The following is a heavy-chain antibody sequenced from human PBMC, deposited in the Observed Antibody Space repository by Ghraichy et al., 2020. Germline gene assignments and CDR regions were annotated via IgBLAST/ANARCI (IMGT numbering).Heavy chain of an antibody. CDR2: IYSGGDI. CDR3: AGGPGGQHI. Sequence: GGSLRLSCAVSGFTVSNNYMTWSRQAPGKGLQWVALIYSGGDIYYADSVKGRFTMSRDGSKNTVYLQMNSLRADDTAVYYWAGGPGGQHIWGQGTMVTVSS. CDR1: GFTVSNNY. D-gene: IGHD3-16*01. J-gene: IGHJ3*02. V-gene: IGHV3-53*01.